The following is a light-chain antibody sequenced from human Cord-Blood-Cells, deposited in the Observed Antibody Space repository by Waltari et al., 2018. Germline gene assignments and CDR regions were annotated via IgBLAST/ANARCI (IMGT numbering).Light chain of an antibody. CDR1: SSNMGNNA. Sequence: QSVLTQPPSVSEAPRQRVTLSCSGSSSNMGNNAVNWYQHLPGKAPKLLIYYDDLLPSGVSDRFSGSKSGTSASLAISGLQSEDEADYYCAAWDDSLNGPVFGGGTKLTVL. CDR3: AAWDDSLNGPV. V-gene: IGLV1-36*01. J-gene: IGLJ3*02. CDR2: YDD.